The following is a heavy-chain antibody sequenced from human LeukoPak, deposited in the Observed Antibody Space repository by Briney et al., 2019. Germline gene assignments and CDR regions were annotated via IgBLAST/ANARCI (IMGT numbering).Heavy chain of an antibody. CDR3: ARDRRPLYYDFWSGYYKLEYNWFDP. V-gene: IGHV3-48*01. D-gene: IGHD3-3*01. CDR2: ISSSSSTI. J-gene: IGHJ5*02. CDR1: GFTFSSYS. Sequence: GGSLRLSCAASGFTFSSYSMNWVRQAPGKGLEWVSYISSSSSTIYYAYSVKGRFTISRDNAKNSLYLQMNSLRAEDTAVYYCARDRRPLYYDFWSGYYKLEYNWFDPWGQGTLVTVPS.